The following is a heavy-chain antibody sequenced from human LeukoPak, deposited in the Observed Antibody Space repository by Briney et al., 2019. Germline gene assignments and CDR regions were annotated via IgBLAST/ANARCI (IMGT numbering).Heavy chain of an antibody. Sequence: GGSLRLSCAASGFTFSTYAMAWVRQAPGKGLEWVSSVSDGGSDTYYADSVKGRFTISRDNYRNTLFLQMHSLRAEDTAAYYCVKRPSESCTSGGCYFDSWGQGTLVTVSS. CDR2: VSDGGSDT. D-gene: IGHD2-8*01. CDR1: GFTFSTYA. V-gene: IGHV3-23*01. J-gene: IGHJ4*02. CDR3: VKRPSESCTSGGCYFDS.